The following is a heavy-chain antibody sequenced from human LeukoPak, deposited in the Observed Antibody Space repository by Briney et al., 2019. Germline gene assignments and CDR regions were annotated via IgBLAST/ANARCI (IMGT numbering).Heavy chain of an antibody. V-gene: IGHV3-11*01. CDR3: ARDRGMVAATSNWFDP. Sequence: GGSLRLSCAASGFTFSDYYMSWIRQAPGKGLEWVSYISSSGSTIYYADSVKGRFTISRDNAKNSLYLQMNSLRAEDTAVYYCARDRGMVAATSNWFDPWGQGTLVTVSS. CDR2: ISSSGSTI. J-gene: IGHJ5*02. D-gene: IGHD2-15*01. CDR1: GFTFSDYY.